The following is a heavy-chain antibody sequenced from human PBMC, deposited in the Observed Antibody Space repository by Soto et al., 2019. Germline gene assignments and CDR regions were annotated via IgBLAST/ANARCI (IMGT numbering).Heavy chain of an antibody. D-gene: IGHD1-26*01. CDR2: INSDGSST. Sequence: EVQLVESGGGLVQPGGSLRLSCAASGFTFSSYWMHWVRQAPGKGLVWVSRINSDGSSTSYADSVKGRFTISRDNAKNTLYLQMNSLSAEDTAVYYCARGEWELPDYYYYGMDVWGQGTTVTVSS. J-gene: IGHJ6*02. CDR1: GFTFSSYW. V-gene: IGHV3-74*01. CDR3: ARGEWELPDYYYYGMDV.